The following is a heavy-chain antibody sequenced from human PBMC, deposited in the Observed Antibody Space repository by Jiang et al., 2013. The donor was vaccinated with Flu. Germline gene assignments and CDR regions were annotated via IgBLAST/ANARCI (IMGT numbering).Heavy chain of an antibody. V-gene: IGHV4-31*03. J-gene: IGHJ4*02. D-gene: IGHD4-11*01. CDR3: ARNDYSKGIGLGNFDY. CDR2: ISYRGST. CDR1: GGSISSGGFY. Sequence: GPGLVNPSQTLSLTCSVSGGSISSGGFYWSWIRQHPGKGLEWIAYISYRGSTYYNPSLKSRVTISVDTSKNQFSLKVLSVTAADTAVYYCARNDYSKGIGLGNFDYWGQGTLVTVSS.